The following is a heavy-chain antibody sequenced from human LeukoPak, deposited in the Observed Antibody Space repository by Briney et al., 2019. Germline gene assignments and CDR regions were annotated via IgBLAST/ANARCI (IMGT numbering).Heavy chain of an antibody. CDR2: IYTSGST. CDR3: ARGPPPDFDY. J-gene: IGHJ4*02. Sequence: SETLSLTCTVSGGSISSGGSYWSWVRQPAGKGLEWVGHIYTSGSTNYNPSLKSRVTMSVDTSKNQFSLKLSSVTAADTAVYYCARGPPPDFDYWGQGTLVTVSS. CDR1: GGSISSGGSY. V-gene: IGHV4-61*09.